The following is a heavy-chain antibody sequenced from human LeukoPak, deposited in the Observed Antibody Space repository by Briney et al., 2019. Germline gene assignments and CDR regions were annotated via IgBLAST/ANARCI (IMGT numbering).Heavy chain of an antibody. CDR2: IYYSGST. Sequence: SQTLSLTCTVSGGSISSGGYYWSWIRQPPGKGLEWIGYIYYSGSTNYNPSLKSRVTISVDTSKNQFSLKLSSVTAADTAVYYCARGVGATLYYYYGMDVWGQGTTVTVSS. V-gene: IGHV4-61*08. CDR3: ARGVGATLYYYYGMDV. J-gene: IGHJ6*02. CDR1: GGSISSGGYY. D-gene: IGHD1-26*01.